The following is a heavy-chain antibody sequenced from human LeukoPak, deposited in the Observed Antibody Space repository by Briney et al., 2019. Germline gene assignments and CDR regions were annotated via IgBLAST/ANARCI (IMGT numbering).Heavy chain of an antibody. CDR1: GFTFISYW. D-gene: IGHD1-7*01. Sequence: QPGGSLRLSCAASGFTFISYWMHWVRQAPGKGLVWVSRITNDGSSTGDADSVKGRFTISRDNAKNTLYLQMNSLRVEDTAVYYCARDLGDGTPFDYWGQGTLVTVSS. CDR3: ARDLGDGTPFDY. CDR2: ITNDGSST. J-gene: IGHJ4*02. V-gene: IGHV3-74*01.